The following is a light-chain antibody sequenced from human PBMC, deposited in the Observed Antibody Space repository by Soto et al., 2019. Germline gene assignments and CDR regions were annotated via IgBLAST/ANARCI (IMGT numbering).Light chain of an antibody. CDR2: GAS. J-gene: IGKJ3*01. V-gene: IGKV1-33*01. CDR3: QHYDHLPPFT. CDR1: QDIRKY. Sequence: DIQMTQSPSSLSASVGDRVTITCQASQDIRKYLSWYQQKRGRAPKLLAYGASYLETGVPSRFSGTGYGTDFTFTISSLQPEDIATYYCQHYDHLPPFTFGPGTKVAI.